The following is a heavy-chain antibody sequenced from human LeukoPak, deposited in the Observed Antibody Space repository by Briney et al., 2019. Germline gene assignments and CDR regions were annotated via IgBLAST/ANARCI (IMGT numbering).Heavy chain of an antibody. J-gene: IGHJ4*02. Sequence: ASVKVSCKASGYTFTGYYMHWLRQAPGQGLEWMGLINPNSGGTNYAQKFQGRVTMTRDTSISTAYMELSRLRSDDTAVYYCARGYDYYDSSGTFYYWGQGTLVTVSS. CDR2: INPNSGGT. V-gene: IGHV1-2*06. CDR3: ARGYDYYDSSGTFYY. CDR1: GYTFTGYY. D-gene: IGHD3-22*01.